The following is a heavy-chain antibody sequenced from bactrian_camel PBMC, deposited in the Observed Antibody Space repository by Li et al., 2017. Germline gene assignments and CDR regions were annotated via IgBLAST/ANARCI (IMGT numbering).Heavy chain of an antibody. CDR1: GLTFDDYN. CDR2: INKSGSTGST. Sequence: HVQLVESGGGLVQAGGSLRLSCTASGLTFDDYNMGWFRQRPGKKREGVACINKSGSTGSTDYADSVKGRFTISRDNAKNMLYLQMNSLKPEDTAMYYCAARRTFLRATCSFNSEYNYWGQGTQVTVS. CDR3: AARRTFLRATCSFNSEYNY. J-gene: IGHJ4*01. D-gene: IGHD7*01. V-gene: IGHV3S63*01.